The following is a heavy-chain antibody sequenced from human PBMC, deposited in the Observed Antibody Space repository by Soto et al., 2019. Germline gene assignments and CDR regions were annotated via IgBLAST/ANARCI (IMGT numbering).Heavy chain of an antibody. CDR3: ARDPLIGDTDYGLDV. V-gene: IGHV3-74*01. J-gene: IGHJ6*02. CDR1: GFTFSSYW. CDR2: INNDGSST. Sequence: EVQLVESGGGLVQPGGSLIVSCAASGFTFSSYWMHWVRQAPGKGLVWVSRINNDGSSTSYAESVKGRFTISRDNAKSTLYLEMSSLRAGDTDVYYCARDPLIGDTDYGLDVWGQGTTVTV. D-gene: IGHD2-21*01.